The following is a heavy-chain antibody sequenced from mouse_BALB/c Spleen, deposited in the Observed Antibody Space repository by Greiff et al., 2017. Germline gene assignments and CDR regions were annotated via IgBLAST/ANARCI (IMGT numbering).Heavy chain of an antibody. D-gene: IGHD1-1*01. CDR3: ARPFITTVVPDY. CDR2: INPSNGRT. V-gene: IGHV1S81*02. J-gene: IGHJ2*01. Sequence: VQLQQPGAELVKPGASVKLSCKASGYTFTSYWMHWVKQRPGQGLEWIGEINPSNGRTNYNEKFKGKATLTVDKSSSTAYMQLSSLTSEDSAVYYCARPFITTVVPDYWGQGTTLTVSS. CDR1: GYTFTSYW.